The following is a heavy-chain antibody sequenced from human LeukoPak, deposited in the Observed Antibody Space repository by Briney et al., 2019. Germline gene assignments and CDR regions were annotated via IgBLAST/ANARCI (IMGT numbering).Heavy chain of an antibody. CDR2: IRYDGSNE. Sequence: GGSLRLSCAASGFTFSTYGMHWVRQTPGKGLEWVAFIRYDGSNEYLDSVKGRFTISRDNSKNTLYLQMNSLKPEDTAVYYCANLARPLDYWGQGALVTVSS. CDR3: ANLARPLDY. J-gene: IGHJ4*02. CDR1: GFTFSTYG. V-gene: IGHV3-30*02. D-gene: IGHD6-6*01.